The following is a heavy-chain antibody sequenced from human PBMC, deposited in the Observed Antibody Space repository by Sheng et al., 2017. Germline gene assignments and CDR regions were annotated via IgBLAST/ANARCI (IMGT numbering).Heavy chain of an antibody. D-gene: IGHD3-16*02. V-gene: IGHV4-34*01. CDR1: GGSFSGYY. Sequence: QVQLQQWGAGLLKPSETLSLTCAVYGGSFSGYYWSWIRQPPGKGLEWIGEINHSGSTNYNPSLKSRVTISVDTSKNQFSLKLSSVTAAYTAVYYCARSCRLYVWGSYRYSYFDYWGQGTLVTVSS. CDR3: ARSCRLYVWGSYRYSYFDY. J-gene: IGHJ4*02. CDR2: INHSGST.